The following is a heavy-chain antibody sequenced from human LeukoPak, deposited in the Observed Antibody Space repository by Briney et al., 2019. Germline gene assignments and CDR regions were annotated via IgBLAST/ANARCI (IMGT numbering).Heavy chain of an antibody. D-gene: IGHD6-13*01. CDR2: IWYDGSNK. CDR1: GFTFSSNG. J-gene: IGHJ4*02. CDR3: ARGHSSSWYFDY. V-gene: IGHV3-33*01. Sequence: GGSLRLSCAASGFTFSSNGMHWVRQAPGKGLEWVAVIWYDGSNKYYADSVKGRFTISRDNSKNTLYLQMNSLRAEDTAVYYCARGHSSSWYFDYWGQGTLVTVSS.